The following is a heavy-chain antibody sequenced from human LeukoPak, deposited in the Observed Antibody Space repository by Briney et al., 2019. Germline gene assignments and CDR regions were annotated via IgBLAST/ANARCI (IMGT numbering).Heavy chain of an antibody. V-gene: IGHV4-30-4*01. J-gene: IGHJ4*02. CDR3: ARQSNRWELPDY. D-gene: IGHD1-26*01. CDR1: GGSISSGDYY. Sequence: SQTLSLTCTVSGGSISSGDYYWSWIRQPPGKGLEWIGYIYYSGSTYYNPSLKSRVTISVDTSKNQFSLKLSSVTAADTAVYYCARQSNRWELPDYWGQGTLVTVSS. CDR2: IYYSGST.